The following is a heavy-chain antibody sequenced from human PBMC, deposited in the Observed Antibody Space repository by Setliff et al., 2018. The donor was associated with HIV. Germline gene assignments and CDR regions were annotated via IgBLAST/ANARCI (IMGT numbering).Heavy chain of an antibody. J-gene: IGHJ3*02. CDR3: ARQRDYDILTGRNDAFDI. Sequence: GESLKISCKGSGYSFSIYRIGWVRQMPGKGLEWMGIIYPGDSDTRYSPSFQGQVTISADKSISTAYLQWSSLKASDTAMYYCARQRDYDILTGRNDAFDIWGQGTMVTVSS. CDR1: GYSFSIYR. V-gene: IGHV5-51*01. D-gene: IGHD3-9*01. CDR2: IYPGDSDT.